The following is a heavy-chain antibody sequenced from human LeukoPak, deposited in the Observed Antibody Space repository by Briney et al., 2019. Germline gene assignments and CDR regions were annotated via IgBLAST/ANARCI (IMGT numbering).Heavy chain of an antibody. J-gene: IGHJ4*02. D-gene: IGHD6-13*01. CDR1: GGSISSGGYS. Sequence: SSETLSLTCAVSGGSISSGGYSWSWIRQPPGKGLEWIGYIYYSVNTYYSPSLKSRVTISVDTSKNQFSLKLTSVTAADTAMYYCARLVGSSWYHEVLFGRDYWGQGTLVTVSS. V-gene: IGHV4-30-4*07. CDR3: ARLVGSSWYHEVLFGRDY. CDR2: IYYSVNT.